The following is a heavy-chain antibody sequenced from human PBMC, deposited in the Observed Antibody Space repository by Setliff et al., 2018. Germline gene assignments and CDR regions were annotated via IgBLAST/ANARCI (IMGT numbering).Heavy chain of an antibody. J-gene: IGHJ4*02. Sequence: GGSLRLSCAASGFTFSSYAMHWVRQAPGKGLEWVANIKEDGSEKYYVDSVKGRFTISRDNAKNSLYLQMNSLRAEDTAVYYCARVDYYYDSSGYRRNDYYFDYWGQGTLVTVSS. CDR1: GFTFSSYA. CDR2: IKEDGSEK. CDR3: ARVDYYYDSSGYRRNDYYFDY. D-gene: IGHD3-22*01. V-gene: IGHV3-7*01.